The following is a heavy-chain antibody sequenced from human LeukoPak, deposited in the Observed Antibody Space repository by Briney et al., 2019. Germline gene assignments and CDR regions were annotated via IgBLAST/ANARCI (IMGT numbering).Heavy chain of an antibody. CDR3: ARGAYGGQWLVLGALDI. CDR2: ISSSSTYT. CDR1: GFSFSSYS. J-gene: IGHJ3*02. V-gene: IGHV3-21*01. Sequence: GGSLRLSCAASGFSFSSYSMNWVRQAPGKGLEWVSSISSSSTYTYYADSVKGRFTISRDNAKNSLYLQMNSLRAEDTAVYFCARGAYGGQWLVLGALDIWGQGTMVTVSS. D-gene: IGHD6-19*01.